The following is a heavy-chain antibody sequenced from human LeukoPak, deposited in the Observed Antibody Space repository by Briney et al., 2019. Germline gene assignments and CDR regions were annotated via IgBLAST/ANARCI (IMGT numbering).Heavy chain of an antibody. CDR2: IYYSGST. J-gene: IGHJ6*03. CDR3: AKSVASNYYYYMDV. V-gene: IGHV4-28*01. D-gene: IGHD5-12*01. Sequence: KPSETLSLTCAVSGYSISSSNWWGWIRQPPGKGLEWIAYIYYSGSTYYNPSLKSRVTMSVDTSKNQFSLKLSSVTAVDTAVYYCAKSVASNYYYYMDVWGKGTTVTVSS. CDR1: GYSISSSNW.